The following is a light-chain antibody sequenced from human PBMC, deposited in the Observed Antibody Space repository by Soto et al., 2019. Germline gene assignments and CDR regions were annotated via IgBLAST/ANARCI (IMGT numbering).Light chain of an antibody. Sequence: DLQLTQSPSSLSASVVDRVTITCRASQTISRNLNWYQQKQGEDPRLLMYVVSTLQGGDQSRFSGSESGTDYTVTISSVQPDDFATYYCQQSYSIPFTFGQGTNLEIK. CDR2: VVS. V-gene: IGKV1-39*01. J-gene: IGKJ2*01. CDR1: QTISRN. CDR3: QQSYSIPFT.